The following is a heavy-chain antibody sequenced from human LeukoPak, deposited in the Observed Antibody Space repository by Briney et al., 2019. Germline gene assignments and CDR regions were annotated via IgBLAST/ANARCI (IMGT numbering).Heavy chain of an antibody. D-gene: IGHD3-22*01. V-gene: IGHV4-59*01. CDR1: CGSISSYY. J-gene: IGHJ3*02. Sequence: SETLSLTCTVSCGSISSYYWNWIRQPPGKGLEWIGYIYYSGDTNYNPSLKSRVTISLDTFKNQFSLKLSSVTTADTAVYYCAGASLYYDSSGQRTFDIWGQGTMVTVSS. CDR3: AGASLYYDSSGQRTFDI. CDR2: IYYSGDT.